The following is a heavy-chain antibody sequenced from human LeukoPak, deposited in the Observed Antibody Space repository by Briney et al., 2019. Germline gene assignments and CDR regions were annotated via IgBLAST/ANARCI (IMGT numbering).Heavy chain of an antibody. D-gene: IGHD3-3*01. Sequence: GGSLRLSCAASGFTFSSYWMHWVRQAPGEGLVWVSNVNSDESTIHYADSVKGRFTISRDNAKNSLYLQMNSLRAEDTAVYYCARDLNDFWSGYIDYWGQGTLVTVSS. CDR1: GFTFSSYW. J-gene: IGHJ4*02. CDR3: ARDLNDFWSGYIDY. CDR2: VNSDESTI. V-gene: IGHV3-74*01.